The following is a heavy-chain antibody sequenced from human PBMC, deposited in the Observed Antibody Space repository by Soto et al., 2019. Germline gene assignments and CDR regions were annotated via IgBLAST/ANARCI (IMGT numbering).Heavy chain of an antibody. Sequence: SVKVSCKASGYTFTGYYMHWVRQAPGQGLEWMGWINPNSGGTNYAQKFQGRVTMTRDTSISTAYMELSRLRSDDTAVYYCARGSGYYYGSGSYSSTGYWGTGNLVTVFS. CDR3: ARGSGYYYGSGSYSSTGY. D-gene: IGHD3-10*01. CDR2: INPNSGGT. J-gene: IGHJ4*02. V-gene: IGHV1-2*02. CDR1: GYTFTGYY.